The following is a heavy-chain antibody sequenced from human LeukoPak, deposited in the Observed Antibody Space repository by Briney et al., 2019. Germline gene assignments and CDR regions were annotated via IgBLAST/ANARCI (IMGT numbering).Heavy chain of an antibody. V-gene: IGHV3-15*07. CDR3: TTSAFGGATSFDY. CDR1: GFTFSNAW. CDR2: IKSKTDGGTT. Sequence: GGSLRLSCAASGFTFSNAWMNCLRQAPGKGLEWVGRIKSKTDGGTTDYAAPVKGRFTISRDDSKNTLYLQMNSLKTEDTAVYYCTTSAFGGATSFDYWGQGTLVTVSS. J-gene: IGHJ4*02. D-gene: IGHD3-16*01.